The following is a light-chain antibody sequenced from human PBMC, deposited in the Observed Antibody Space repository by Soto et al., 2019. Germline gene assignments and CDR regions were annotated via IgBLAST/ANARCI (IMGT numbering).Light chain of an antibody. J-gene: IGKJ2*01. CDR2: DAS. CDR1: QSISRS. V-gene: IGKV3-15*01. Sequence: EIVLTHSPAILSVSPWERATLSCRASQSISRSLAWYQQKPGQAPRLLISDASTRATGIPARFSGSGSGTEFTLTISSLQSEDFALYYCHQYNSWPPGTSGQGTKVDIK. CDR3: HQYNSWPPGT.